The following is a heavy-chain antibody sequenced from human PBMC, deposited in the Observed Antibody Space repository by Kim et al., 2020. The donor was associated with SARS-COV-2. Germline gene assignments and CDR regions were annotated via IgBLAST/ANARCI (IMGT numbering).Heavy chain of an antibody. CDR2: IPFDGSNN. V-gene: IGHV3-33*05. Sequence: GGSLRLSCTASGFTFSSYVMHWVRQAPGKGLEWVAVIPFDGSNNYYADSVKGRFNISRDNSKNTLYLQMNSLRAEDTAVYYCAREMGVCFDIWGQGTMVT. CDR3: AREMGVCFDI. CDR1: GFTFSSYV. D-gene: IGHD2-8*01. J-gene: IGHJ3*02.